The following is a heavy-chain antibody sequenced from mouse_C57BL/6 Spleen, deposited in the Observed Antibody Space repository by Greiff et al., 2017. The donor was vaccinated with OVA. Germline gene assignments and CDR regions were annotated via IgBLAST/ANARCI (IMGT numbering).Heavy chain of an antibody. J-gene: IGHJ4*01. Sequence: QVQLQPSGAELVKPGASVKISCKASGYAFSSYWMHWVKQRPGQGLEWIGQIYPGDSDTNYNRKFKGKATLTADKSSSTAYMQLSSRTSEESAVDFCARAWGRYEDALDYWGQGTTVTVSS. V-gene: IGHV1-80*01. D-gene: IGHD2-14*01. CDR3: ARAWGRYEDALDY. CDR2: IYPGDSDT. CDR1: GYAFSSYW.